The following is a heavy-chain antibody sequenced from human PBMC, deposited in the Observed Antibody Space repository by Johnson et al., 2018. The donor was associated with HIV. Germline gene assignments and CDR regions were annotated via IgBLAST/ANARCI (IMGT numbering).Heavy chain of an antibody. D-gene: IGHD2-21*01. CDR1: GFTFSDYY. V-gene: IGHV3-11*04. CDR2: VIYSGGST. CDR3: ARGGGDCGGDCFLGAFDI. J-gene: IGHJ3*02. Sequence: QVQLVESGGGLVKPGGSLRLSCAASGFTFSDYYMSWVRQAPGKGLEWVSVIYSGGSTYYADSVKGRFTISTDNAKNSLYLQMHSLRAEDPALYYCARGGGDCGGDCFLGAFDIWGQGTMVTVSS.